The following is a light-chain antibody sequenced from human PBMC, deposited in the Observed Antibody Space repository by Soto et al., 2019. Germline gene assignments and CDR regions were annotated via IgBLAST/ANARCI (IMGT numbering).Light chain of an antibody. V-gene: IGKV3-20*01. CDR3: QQYGSSGT. J-gene: IGKJ1*01. CDR1: QSVSSSY. Sequence: EILVTQSPGTLSLGQGERATLSWRASQSVSSSYLAWYQQKPGQAPRLLIYGASNRATGIPDRFSGSGSGTDFTLTISRLEPEDFAVYYCQQYGSSGTFGQGTKVDIK. CDR2: GAS.